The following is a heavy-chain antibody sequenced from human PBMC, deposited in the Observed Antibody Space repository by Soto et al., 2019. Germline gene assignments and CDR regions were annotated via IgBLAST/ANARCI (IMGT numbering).Heavy chain of an antibody. J-gene: IGHJ4*02. CDR1: GGSISSYY. Sequence: SETLSLTCTVSGGSISSYYWCWIRQPAGKGLEWIGRIYTSGSTNYNPYLYSQVTISVDTSKNQFSLKLSSVTAADTAVYYCARVGYDSHSGYYYGFDYWGQGTLVTVSS. CDR3: ARVGYDSHSGYYYGFDY. D-gene: IGHD5-12*01. V-gene: IGHV4-4*07. CDR2: IYTSGST.